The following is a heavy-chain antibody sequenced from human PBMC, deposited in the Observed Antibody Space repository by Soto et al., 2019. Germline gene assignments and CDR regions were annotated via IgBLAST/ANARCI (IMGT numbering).Heavy chain of an antibody. V-gene: IGHV1-2*04. CDR3: ARGHMYYYYLMDV. Sequence: ASVKVSCKASGYTFTGYYMHWVRQAPGQGLEWMGWINPNSGGTNYAQKFQGWVTMTRDTSISTAYMELSRLRSDDTAVYYCARGHMYYYYLMDVWGQGTTVTVSS. J-gene: IGHJ6*02. D-gene: IGHD2-21*01. CDR2: INPNSGGT. CDR1: GYTFTGYY.